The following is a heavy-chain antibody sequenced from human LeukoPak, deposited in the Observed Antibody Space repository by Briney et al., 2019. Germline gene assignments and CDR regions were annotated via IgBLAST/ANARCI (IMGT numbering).Heavy chain of an antibody. Sequence: SETLSLTCTVSGDSISSSSFYWGWIRQPPGKGLEWIGSIYYSGSTYYNPSLKSRVTISVDTSKNQFSLKLSSVTAADTAVYYCARRKTGYDYVWGSYRRYFDYWGQGTLVTVSS. CDR3: ARRKTGYDYVWGSYRRYFDY. V-gene: IGHV4-39*01. J-gene: IGHJ4*02. CDR2: IYYSGST. D-gene: IGHD3-16*02. CDR1: GDSISSSSFY.